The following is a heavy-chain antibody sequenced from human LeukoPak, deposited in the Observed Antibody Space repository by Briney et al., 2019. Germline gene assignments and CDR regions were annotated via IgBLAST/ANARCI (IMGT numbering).Heavy chain of an antibody. J-gene: IGHJ4*02. CDR3: ALGGLGTGPAGYYSDY. CDR2: IIPIFGTA. D-gene: IGHD3-10*01. CDR1: GGSFSSYA. Sequence: SVKVSCKASGGSFSSYAISWVRQAPGQGLEWMGGIIPIFGTANYAQKFQGRVTITTDESTSTAYMELSSLRSEDTAVYYCALGGLGTGPAGYYSDYWGQGTLVTVSS. V-gene: IGHV1-69*05.